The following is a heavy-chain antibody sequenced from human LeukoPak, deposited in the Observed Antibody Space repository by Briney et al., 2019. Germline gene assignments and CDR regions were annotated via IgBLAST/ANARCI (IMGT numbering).Heavy chain of an antibody. CDR1: GFTFSSYP. CDR2: ISGSGGNT. D-gene: IGHD1-14*01. V-gene: IGHV3-23*01. CDR3: AKERRTTTAFDY. Sequence: GGSLRLSYAASGFTFSSYPMSWVRQAPGKGLEWVSLISGSGGNTYYADSVKSRFTISRDDSKNTLYLQMDGLRAEDTAAYYCAKERRTTTAFDYWGQGTLVTVSS. J-gene: IGHJ4*02.